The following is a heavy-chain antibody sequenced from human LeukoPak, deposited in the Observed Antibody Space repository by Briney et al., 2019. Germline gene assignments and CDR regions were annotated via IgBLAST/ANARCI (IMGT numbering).Heavy chain of an antibody. J-gene: IGHJ4*02. Sequence: GESQKISCKGSGYSFTSYWIGWVRQMPGKGLEWMGIIYPGDSDTRYSPSFQGQVTISADKSISTAYLQWSSLKASDTAMYYCARHNPSGYSGYPIDYWGQGTLVTVSS. CDR2: IYPGDSDT. CDR1: GYSFTSYW. V-gene: IGHV5-51*01. D-gene: IGHD5-12*01. CDR3: ARHNPSGYSGYPIDY.